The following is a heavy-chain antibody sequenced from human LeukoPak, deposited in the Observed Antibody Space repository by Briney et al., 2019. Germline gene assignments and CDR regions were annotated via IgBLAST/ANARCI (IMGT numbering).Heavy chain of an antibody. D-gene: IGHD3-22*01. CDR1: GGSISSGSYY. CDR2: IYTSGST. J-gene: IGHJ3*02. Sequence: PSQTLSLTCTVSGGSISSGSYYWRWLRQPAGKGLEWLGRIYTSGSTNYNPSLKSRVTISVDTSKNQFSLKLSSVTAADTAVYYCARDGISYYDTLDAFDIWGQGTMVTVSS. V-gene: IGHV4-61*02. CDR3: ARDGISYYDTLDAFDI.